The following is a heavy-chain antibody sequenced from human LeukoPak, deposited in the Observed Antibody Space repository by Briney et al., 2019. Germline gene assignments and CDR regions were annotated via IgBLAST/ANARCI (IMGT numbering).Heavy chain of an antibody. CDR2: IYYSGST. CDR1: GGSISSSSYY. Sequence: SETLSLTCTVSGGSISSSSYYWGWIRQPPGKGLEWIGSIYYSGSTYYNPSLKSRVTISVDTSKNQFSLKLGSVTAADTAVYYCARWGDSEAYGSGSYDKYYFDYWGQGTLVTVSS. D-gene: IGHD3-10*01. J-gene: IGHJ4*02. V-gene: IGHV4-39*01. CDR3: ARWGDSEAYGSGSYDKYYFDY.